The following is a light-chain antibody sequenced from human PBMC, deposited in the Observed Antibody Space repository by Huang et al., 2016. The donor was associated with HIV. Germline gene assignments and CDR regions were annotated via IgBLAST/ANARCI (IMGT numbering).Light chain of an antibody. V-gene: IGKV1-39*01. Sequence: DIQMTQSPSSLSASIGDRVTITCRASQSISNYVHWYRQKPGKAPELLIYSSSLLQSGVPERFGGSGSGTGITLTINNLHPEDVATYYCQQVYRAPQYTFGQGTKLEL. J-gene: IGKJ2*01. CDR2: SSS. CDR3: QQVYRAPQYT. CDR1: QSISNY.